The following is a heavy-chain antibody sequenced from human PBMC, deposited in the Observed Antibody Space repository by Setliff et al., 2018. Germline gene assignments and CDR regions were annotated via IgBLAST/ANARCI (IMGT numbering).Heavy chain of an antibody. J-gene: IGHJ4*02. V-gene: IGHV3-48*03. CDR3: ARDLQKSCY. CDR1: GFTLGSYE. CDR2: ISASATAM. Sequence: GGSLRLSCAASGFTLGSYEFNWVRQAPGKGLEWVSYISASATAMYYVDSVKGRFTISRDSAKNTVYLQMNSLGAEDTAVYYCARDLQKSCYWGQGTLVTVSS.